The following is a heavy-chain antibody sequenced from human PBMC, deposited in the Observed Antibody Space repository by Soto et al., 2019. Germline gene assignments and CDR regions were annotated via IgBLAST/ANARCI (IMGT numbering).Heavy chain of an antibody. J-gene: IGHJ2*01. Sequence: QLQLQESGSGLVKPSQTLSLTCAVSGGSISSGGYSWSWILQPPGKGLEWIGYIYHSGSTYDHPSLKTLVTISVDRSKNQFSRKLSSVTAADTAVYYCARGRGDGRPGYFDLWGRGTLVTVSS. D-gene: IGHD3-3*01. CDR3: ARGRGDGRPGYFDL. V-gene: IGHV4-30-2*01. CDR1: GGSISSGGYS. CDR2: IYHSGST.